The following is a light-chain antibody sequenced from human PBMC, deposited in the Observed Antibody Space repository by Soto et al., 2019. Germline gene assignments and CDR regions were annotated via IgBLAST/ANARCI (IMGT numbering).Light chain of an antibody. CDR3: QQYNTWPLT. J-gene: IGKJ3*01. V-gene: IGKV3-15*01. CDR2: DAS. CDR1: QSVYSN. Sequence: ETVMTQSPATLSVSPGERPTLSCRASQSVYSNLAWYQQKPGQAPRLLIYDASTRATGIPARFSGSGSGTEFTLTISSLQSEDFAVYYCQQYNTWPLTFGPGNKVDI.